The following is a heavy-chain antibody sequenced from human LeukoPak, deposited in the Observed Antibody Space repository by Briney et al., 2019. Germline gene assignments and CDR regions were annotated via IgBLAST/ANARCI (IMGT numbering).Heavy chain of an antibody. CDR2: IYYSGST. D-gene: IGHD2-2*01. V-gene: IGHV4-59*01. CDR3: ASHCSSTSCGAFDI. CDR1: GGSISSYY. J-gene: IGHJ3*02. Sequence: SETLSLTCTDSGGSISSYYWSWIRQPPGQGLEWIGYIYYSGSTNYNPSLKSRVTISVDTSKNQFSLKLSSVTAADTAVYFCASHCSSTSCGAFDIWGQGTMVTVSS.